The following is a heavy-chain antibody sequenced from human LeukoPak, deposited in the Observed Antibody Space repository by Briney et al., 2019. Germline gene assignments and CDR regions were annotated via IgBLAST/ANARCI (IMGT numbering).Heavy chain of an antibody. Sequence: SVKVSCKASGGTFSSYAISWVRQAPGRGLEWMGGIIPIFGTANYAQKFQGRVTITADESTSTAYMELSSLRSEDTAVYYCAAGYYYDSSGYYWYYFDYWGQGTLVTVSS. CDR2: IIPIFGTA. D-gene: IGHD3-22*01. CDR3: AAGYYYDSSGYYWYYFDY. V-gene: IGHV1-69*13. CDR1: GGTFSSYA. J-gene: IGHJ4*02.